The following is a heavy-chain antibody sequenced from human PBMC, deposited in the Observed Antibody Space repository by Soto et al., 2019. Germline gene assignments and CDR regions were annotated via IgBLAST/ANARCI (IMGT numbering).Heavy chain of an antibody. J-gene: IGHJ4*02. CDR2: VSYRDSTT. CDR1: GFSFSDSY. Sequence: QVQLVESGGGLVEPGGSLRLSCVGSGFSFSDSYMSWFRQAPGKGLEWVSYVSYRDSTTDYADSVKGRFTISRDNAKNSLHLQMNSLRAEDTAVYYCARGHTMIFFWGQGTLVTVSS. CDR3: ARGHTMIFF. V-gene: IGHV3-11*01. D-gene: IGHD3-22*01.